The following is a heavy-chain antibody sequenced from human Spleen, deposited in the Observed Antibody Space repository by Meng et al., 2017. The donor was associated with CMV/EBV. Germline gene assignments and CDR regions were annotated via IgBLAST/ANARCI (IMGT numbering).Heavy chain of an antibody. J-gene: IGHJ5*02. CDR1: GFTFDDYA. V-gene: IGHV3-9*01. Sequence: GGSLRLSCAASGFTFDDYAMHWVRQAPGKGLEWVSGISWNSGSIGYADSVKGRFTISRDNAKNSLYLQMNSLRAEDTAVYYCASTYYYDSSGVFDPWGQGTLVTVSS. CDR2: ISWNSGSI. D-gene: IGHD3-22*01. CDR3: ASTYYYDSSGVFDP.